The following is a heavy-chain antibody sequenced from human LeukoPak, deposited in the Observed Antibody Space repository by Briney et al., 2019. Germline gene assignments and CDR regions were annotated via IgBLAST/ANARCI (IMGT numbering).Heavy chain of an antibody. CDR2: ISGSGNGFSI. CDR3: VRDFGRVRGTPDS. D-gene: IGHD3-16*01. Sequence: GGSLRLSCSASGFVFSIYTMYWVRQTPGKGPEYVSTISGSGNGFSIYYADSVKGRFTISRDDSKSILYLQMNGLRSEDTAVYYCVRDFGRVRGTPDSWGQGTLVTVSS. CDR1: GFVFSIYT. J-gene: IGHJ4*02. V-gene: IGHV3-64D*06.